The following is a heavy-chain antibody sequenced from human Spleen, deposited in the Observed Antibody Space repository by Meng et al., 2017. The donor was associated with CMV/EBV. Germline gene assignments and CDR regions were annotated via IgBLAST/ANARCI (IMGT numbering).Heavy chain of an antibody. CDR1: GFTFSSYW. V-gene: IGHV3-74*01. CDR2: INSDGSST. CDR3: ARDLGSSSSVGDY. D-gene: IGHD6-6*01. Sequence: GESLKISCAASGFTFSSYWMHWVRQAPGKGLVWVSRINSDGSSTSYADSVKGRFTISRDNAKNTLYLQMNSLRAEDTAVYYCARDLGSSSSVGDYWGQGTLVTVSS. J-gene: IGHJ4*02.